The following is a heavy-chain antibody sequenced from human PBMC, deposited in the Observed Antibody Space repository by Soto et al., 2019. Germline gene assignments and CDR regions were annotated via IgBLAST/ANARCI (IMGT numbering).Heavy chain of an antibody. CDR2: MNPNSGNT. CDR1: GYTFTSYN. J-gene: IGHJ6*03. Sequence: QEQLVQSGAEVKKPGAPVKVSCKASGYTFTSYNINWVRQATGQGLEWMGWMNPNSGNTGYAEKFQGRGTMTRNSSISTAYMERSGLRSEDTAVYYCAREAGSDPSSDYHYMDVWGKGTTVTVSS. D-gene: IGHD3-10*01. V-gene: IGHV1-8*01. CDR3: AREAGSDPSSDYHYMDV.